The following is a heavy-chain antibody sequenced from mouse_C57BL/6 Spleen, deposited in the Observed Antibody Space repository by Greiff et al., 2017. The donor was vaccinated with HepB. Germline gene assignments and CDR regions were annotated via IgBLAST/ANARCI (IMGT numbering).Heavy chain of an antibody. CDR2: INPNNGGT. D-gene: IGHD1-1*01. CDR1: GYTFTDYY. J-gene: IGHJ2*01. CDR3: ASHYYGMRDFDY. V-gene: IGHV1-26*01. Sequence: EVQLQQSGPELVKPGASVKISCKASGYTFTDYYMNWVKQSHGKSLEWIGDINPNNGGTSYNQKFKGKATLTVDKSSSTAYMELRSLTSEDSAVYYCASHYYGMRDFDYWGQGTTLTVSS.